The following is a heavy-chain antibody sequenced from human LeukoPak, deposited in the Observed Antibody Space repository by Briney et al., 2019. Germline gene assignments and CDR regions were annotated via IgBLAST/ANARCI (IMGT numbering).Heavy chain of an antibody. V-gene: IGHV4-4*07. J-gene: IGHJ4*02. CDR2: IYISGST. CDR3: ARGPRLWFGDRSWFDY. CDR1: GGSISSYY. D-gene: IGHD3-10*01. Sequence: PSETLSLTCTVSGGSISSYYWSWIRQPAGKGLEWIGRIYISGSTNYNPSLKSRVTMSVDTSKNQFSLKLSSVTAADTAVYYCARGPRLWFGDRSWFDYWGQGTLVTVSS.